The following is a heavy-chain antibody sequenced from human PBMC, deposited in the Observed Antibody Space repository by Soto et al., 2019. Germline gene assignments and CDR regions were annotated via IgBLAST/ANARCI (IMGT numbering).Heavy chain of an antibody. Sequence: QVQLVESGGGVVQPRRSLRLSCAASGFTFSSYAMHWVRQAPGKGLEWVAVISYDGSNKYYADSVKGRFTISRDNSKNTLYLQMNSLRAEDTAVYYCARAPGYYDILTGYYPIDYWGQGTLVTVSS. J-gene: IGHJ4*02. CDR2: ISYDGSNK. CDR3: ARAPGYYDILTGYYPIDY. D-gene: IGHD3-9*01. V-gene: IGHV3-30-3*01. CDR1: GFTFSSYA.